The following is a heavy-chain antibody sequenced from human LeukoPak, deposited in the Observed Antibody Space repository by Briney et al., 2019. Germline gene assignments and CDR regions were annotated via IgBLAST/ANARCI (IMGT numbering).Heavy chain of an antibody. CDR3: ARSNNGGWGYCDY. CDR2: IWYDGSNK. CDR1: GFSFSNYG. D-gene: IGHD3-16*01. V-gene: IGHV3-33*01. Sequence: GGSLRLSCAASGFSFSNYGMHWVRQAPGKGLELVAVIWYDGSNKYYADSVKGRFTISRDNSKNTLYVQMSILRAEDTAVYYCARSNNGGWGYCDYWGQGSLVTVSS. J-gene: IGHJ4*02.